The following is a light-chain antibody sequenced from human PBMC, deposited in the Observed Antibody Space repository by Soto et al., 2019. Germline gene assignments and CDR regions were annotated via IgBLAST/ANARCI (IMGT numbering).Light chain of an antibody. Sequence: EVVLTQSPGTLSLSSGERATLSCRASQSVSSSYLAWYQQKPGQAPRLLIYGASSRATGIPDRFSGSGSGTDFTLIINRLEPEDVAIYYCQQYGGSPRITFGQGTRLEIK. CDR1: QSVSSSY. CDR2: GAS. V-gene: IGKV3-20*01. J-gene: IGKJ5*01. CDR3: QQYGGSPRIT.